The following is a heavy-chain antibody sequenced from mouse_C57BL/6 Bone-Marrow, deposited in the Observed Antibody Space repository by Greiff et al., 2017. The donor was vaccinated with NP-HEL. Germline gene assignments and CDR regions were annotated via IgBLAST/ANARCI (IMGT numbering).Heavy chain of an antibody. Sequence: EVKLLESGPGLAKPSQTLSLTCSVTGYSFTSDYWNWIRKFPGNKLEYMGYISYSGSTSYNPSHNSRISITRDTAKNQYYMELKSVTTEETATYYCARSPLWLRRNYYAMDYWGQGTAVTVSA. CDR1: GYSFTSDY. J-gene: IGHJ4*01. CDR2: ISYSGST. D-gene: IGHD2-2*01. CDR3: ARSPLWLRRNYYAMDY. V-gene: IGHV3-8*01.